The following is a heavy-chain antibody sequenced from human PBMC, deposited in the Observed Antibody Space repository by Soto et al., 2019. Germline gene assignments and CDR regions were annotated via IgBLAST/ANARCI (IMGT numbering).Heavy chain of an antibody. CDR3: TTDSYNTMIELRFAY. V-gene: IGHV3-15*07. J-gene: IGHJ4*01. CDR1: GVAFCQGW. Sequence: GGSLRLSCAGCGVAFCQGWINWVSQARGKGLKWVGRIIRKALGGTTDFAPPVRGRFAITRDDSRNMAYMQMNSLNTEATAVYYCTTDSYNTMIELRFAYWGHGTLVTVSS. CDR2: IIRKALGGTT. D-gene: IGHD3-22*01.